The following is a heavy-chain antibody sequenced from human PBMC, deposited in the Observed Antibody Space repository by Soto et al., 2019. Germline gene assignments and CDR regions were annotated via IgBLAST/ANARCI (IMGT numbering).Heavy chain of an antibody. D-gene: IGHD3-22*01. CDR1: GGSISSYC. V-gene: IGHV4-59*01. CDR3: ARRGEWITYYYDSSGFDP. Sequence: PSETLSLTCTVSGGSISSYCWSWIRQPPGKGLEWIGYIYYSGSTNYNPSLKSRVTISVDTSKNQFSLKLSSVTAADTAVYYCARRGEWITYYYDSSGFDPWGQGTLVTVSS. CDR2: IYYSGST. J-gene: IGHJ5*02.